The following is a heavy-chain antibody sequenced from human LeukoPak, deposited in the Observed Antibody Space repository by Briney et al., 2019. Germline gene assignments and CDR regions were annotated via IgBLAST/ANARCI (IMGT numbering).Heavy chain of an antibody. CDR3: ARDLGVWFGESMDV. Sequence: GGSLRLSCAASGFPFSSYSMNWVRQAPGRGREWVSSISSSSSYIYYADSVKGRFTISRDNAKNSLYLQKNSLRAENTAVYYCARDLGVWFGESMDVWGKGTTVTASS. CDR2: ISSSSSYI. CDR1: GFPFSSYS. V-gene: IGHV3-21*01. J-gene: IGHJ6*03. D-gene: IGHD3-10*01.